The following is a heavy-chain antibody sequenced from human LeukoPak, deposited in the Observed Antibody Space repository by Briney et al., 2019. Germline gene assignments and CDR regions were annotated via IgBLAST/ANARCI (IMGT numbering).Heavy chain of an antibody. CDR2: ISYDGSNK. J-gene: IGHJ4*02. V-gene: IGHV3-30*18. Sequence: PGRSLRLSCAASGFTFSSYGMHWVRQAPGKGLEWVAVISYDGSNKYYSDSVKGRFTISRDNSKNTLYLQMNSLRAEDTAVYYCAKAQWLYYVDYWGQGTLVTVSS. CDR1: GFTFSSYG. D-gene: IGHD6-19*01. CDR3: AKAQWLYYVDY.